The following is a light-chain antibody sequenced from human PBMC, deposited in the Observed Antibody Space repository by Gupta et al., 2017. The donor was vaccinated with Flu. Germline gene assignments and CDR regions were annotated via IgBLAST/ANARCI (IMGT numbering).Light chain of an antibody. V-gene: IGKV3-20*01. CDR2: GAS. Sequence: EIVLTQSPGSLSLSPGERATLSCRASQSIGSHFLAWYRQKPGQAPRLLIYGASRRATGIADRFSGSGSGTDFTLTITRLEPEDFAVYYCQHYETSPWTFGQGTKVEI. CDR3: QHYETSPWT. J-gene: IGKJ1*01. CDR1: QSIGSHF.